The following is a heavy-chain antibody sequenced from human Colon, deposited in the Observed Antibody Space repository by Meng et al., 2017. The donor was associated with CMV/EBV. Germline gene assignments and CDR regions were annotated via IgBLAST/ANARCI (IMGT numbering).Heavy chain of an antibody. CDR3: ARGPLYDAVDY. D-gene: IGHD2-2*02. V-gene: IGHV3-74*01. CDR2: INTDGITA. J-gene: IGHJ4*02. Sequence: LSCAASGFTFGRYWMHWVRQAPGKGLMWVARINTDGITANYADSVKGRFTISRDNAKNTLYLQMNSLRAEDTAVYYCARGPLYDAVDYWGQGTLVTVSS. CDR1: GFTFGRYW.